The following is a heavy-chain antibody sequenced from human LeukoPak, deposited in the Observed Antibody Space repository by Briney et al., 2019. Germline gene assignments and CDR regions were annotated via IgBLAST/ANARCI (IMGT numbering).Heavy chain of an antibody. CDR3: AKRRGENFFFDL. CDR1: GFTFSSYA. Sequence: GGSLRLSCAASGFTFSSYAMIWVRQAPGKGLEWVSSISGSGGSTYYADSVKGRFTISRDISKNTLYLQMNSLRAEDTAVYYCAKRRGENFFFDLWGQGAQVTVSS. D-gene: IGHD3-16*01. CDR2: ISGSGGST. V-gene: IGHV3-23*01. J-gene: IGHJ4*02.